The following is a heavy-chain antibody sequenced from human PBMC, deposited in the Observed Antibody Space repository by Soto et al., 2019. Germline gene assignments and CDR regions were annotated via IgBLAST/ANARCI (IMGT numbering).Heavy chain of an antibody. D-gene: IGHD3-22*01. CDR2: IWYDGSNK. V-gene: IGHV3-33*01. J-gene: IGHJ2*01. CDR1: GFTFSSYG. CDR3: ARGYYYDSSGYYYWYFDL. Sequence: QVQLVESGGGVVQPGRSLRLSCAASGFTFSSYGMHWVRQAPGKGLEWVAVIWYDGSNKYYADSVKGRFTISRDNSKNTLYLQMNSLRAEDTAVYYCARGYYYDSSGYYYWYFDLRGRGTLVTVSS.